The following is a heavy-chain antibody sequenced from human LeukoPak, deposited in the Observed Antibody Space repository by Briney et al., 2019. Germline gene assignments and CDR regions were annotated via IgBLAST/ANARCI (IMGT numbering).Heavy chain of an antibody. Sequence: ASVKVSCKASGYTFTDYNIHWVRQAPGQGIEWMGWINPNSGGANYAQKFQGRVTMTRDTSISTVYMELTRLRSDDTAMYYCAKSTNWGSISDGFDIWGQGTMVTVAS. CDR1: GYTFTDYN. J-gene: IGHJ3*02. CDR2: INPNSGGA. CDR3: AKSTNWGSISDGFDI. D-gene: IGHD7-27*01. V-gene: IGHV1-2*02.